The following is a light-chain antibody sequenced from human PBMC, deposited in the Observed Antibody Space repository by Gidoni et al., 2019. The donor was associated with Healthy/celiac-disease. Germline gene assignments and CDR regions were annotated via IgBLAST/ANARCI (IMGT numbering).Light chain of an antibody. CDR3: QQYNNWPQRT. J-gene: IGKJ1*01. Sequence: ELVMTQSPATLSVSPGERATLSCRASQSVSSNLAWYQQKPGQAPRLLLYGASTRATGIPARFSGSGSGTEFTLTISSLQSEDFAVYYCQQYNNWPQRTFGQGTKVEIK. V-gene: IGKV3-15*01. CDR1: QSVSSN. CDR2: GAS.